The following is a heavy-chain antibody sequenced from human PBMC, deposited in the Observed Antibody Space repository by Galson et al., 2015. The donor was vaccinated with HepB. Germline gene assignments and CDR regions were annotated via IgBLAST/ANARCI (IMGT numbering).Heavy chain of an antibody. Sequence: SVKVSCKASGGTFSSYAISWVRQAPGQGLEWLGRIIPILGITNYAQKFQGRVTITADKSTSTAYMEMHSLRSEDTALYYCARDTHSGSYRDFYYYYMDVWGKGTTVTVSS. V-gene: IGHV1-69*04. CDR1: GGTFSSYA. J-gene: IGHJ6*03. CDR2: IIPILGIT. D-gene: IGHD1-26*01. CDR3: ARDTHSGSYRDFYYYYMDV.